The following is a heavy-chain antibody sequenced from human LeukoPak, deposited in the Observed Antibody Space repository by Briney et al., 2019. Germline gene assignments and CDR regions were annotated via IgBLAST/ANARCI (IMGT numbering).Heavy chain of an antibody. CDR1: GASISSPDYY. J-gene: IGHJ4*02. Sequence: PSETLSLTCTVSGASISSPDYYWSWIRQHPGKGLEWIGYIYYSGSTYYNPSLKSRVTISVGTSKSQLSLKLSSVTAADTAVYYCARATGLTTYHFWGQGTLVTVSS. V-gene: IGHV4-31*03. CDR3: ARATGLTTYHF. D-gene: IGHD4-17*01. CDR2: IYYSGST.